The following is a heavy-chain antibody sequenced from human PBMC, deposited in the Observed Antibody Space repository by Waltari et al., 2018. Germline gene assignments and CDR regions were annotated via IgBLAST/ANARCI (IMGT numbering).Heavy chain of an antibody. D-gene: IGHD5-18*01. J-gene: IGHJ3*02. V-gene: IGHV1-46*01. CDR2: INPSGGST. CDR1: GYTFTSHY. Sequence: QVQLVQSGAEVKKPGASVKVSCKASGYTFTSHYMNWVRQAPGQGLEWMGIINPSGGSTSYAQKFQGRVTMTRDTSTSTVYMELSSLRSEDTAVYYCARDRRRGYSYGRDAFDIWGQGTMVTVSS. CDR3: ARDRRRGYSYGRDAFDI.